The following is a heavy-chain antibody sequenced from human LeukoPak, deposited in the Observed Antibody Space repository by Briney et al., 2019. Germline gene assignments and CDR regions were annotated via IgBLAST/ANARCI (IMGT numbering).Heavy chain of an antibody. CDR3: ARLYSSSLGRVFDY. CDR1: GGSISSDH. V-gene: IGHV4-59*01. J-gene: IGHJ4*02. D-gene: IGHD6-13*01. Sequence: SETLSLTCTVSGGSISSDHWSWIRQPPGKGLQWIGYIYYSGSTNYNPSLKSRVTISVDTSKNQFSLNLSSVTAADTAVYYCARLYSSSLGRVFDYWGQGTLVTVSS. CDR2: IYYSGST.